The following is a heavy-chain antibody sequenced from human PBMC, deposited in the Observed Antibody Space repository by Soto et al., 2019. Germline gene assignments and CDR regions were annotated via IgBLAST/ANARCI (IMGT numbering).Heavy chain of an antibody. D-gene: IGHD3-22*01. V-gene: IGHV4-59*08. CDR1: GGSISSYY. Sequence: SETLSLTCTVSGGSISSYYWSWIRQPPGKGLEWIGYIYYSGSTNYNPSLKSRVTISVDTSKNQFSLKLSSVTAADTAVYYCARTWTGDSSGYYDYWGQGTLVTVSS. CDR2: IYYSGST. J-gene: IGHJ4*02. CDR3: ARTWTGDSSGYYDY.